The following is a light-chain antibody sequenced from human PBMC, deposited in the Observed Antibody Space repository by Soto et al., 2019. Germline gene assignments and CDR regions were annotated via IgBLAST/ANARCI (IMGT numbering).Light chain of an antibody. J-gene: IGLJ2*01. Sequence: SYELTQPPSVSVSPGQTASITCSGNKFGDKNVCWYQQKPGQSPVLVIYQDNKRPSGIPERFSGSNSVKTATLTIAGTQAMDEADYYCQAWDNNSGVFGGGTKLTVL. V-gene: IGLV3-1*01. CDR2: QDN. CDR3: QAWDNNSGV. CDR1: KFGDKN.